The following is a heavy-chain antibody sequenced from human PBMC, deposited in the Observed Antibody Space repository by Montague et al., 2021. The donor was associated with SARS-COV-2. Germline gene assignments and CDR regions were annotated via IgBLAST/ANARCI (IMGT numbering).Heavy chain of an antibody. CDR2: IYNGGST. Sequence: SETLSLTCTVSGDSIRSSNYYWGWVRQPPGKGLEWIGSIYNGGSTFYNPSLKSRVTIFVDTSKNQFSLKLSSVTAADTAVYYCATRTSYWHYCFELWGQGTLVTVSS. V-gene: IGHV4-39*01. D-gene: IGHD1-26*01. CDR1: GDSIRSSNYY. CDR3: ATRTSYWHYCFEL. J-gene: IGHJ4*02.